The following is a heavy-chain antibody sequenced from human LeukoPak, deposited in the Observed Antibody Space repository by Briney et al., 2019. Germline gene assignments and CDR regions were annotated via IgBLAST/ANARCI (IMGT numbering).Heavy chain of an antibody. CDR3: ARGPYSSSWGVDY. V-gene: IGHV3-66*02. Sequence: GGSLRLSCAASGFTVSSNYMNWVRQAPGKGLEWVSVIYSGGTTYYADSVKGRFTISRDNSKNTLYLQMNSLGAEDTAVYYCARGPYSSSWGVDYWGQGTLVTVSS. D-gene: IGHD6-13*01. CDR2: IYSGGTT. CDR1: GFTVSSNY. J-gene: IGHJ4*02.